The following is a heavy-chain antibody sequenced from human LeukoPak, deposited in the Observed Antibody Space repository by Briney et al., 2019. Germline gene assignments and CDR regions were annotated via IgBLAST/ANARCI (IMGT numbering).Heavy chain of an antibody. J-gene: IGHJ4*02. D-gene: IGHD5-24*01. V-gene: IGHV3-23*01. Sequence: GGSLRLSCSASGFTFSTYAINWLRQAPAKGLELVSAISARGDSTLYADSVKGRFTISRDNSRNTLYLQMRNLRVEDTALYYCARWVYYYDFWGQGTLLTVSS. CDR1: GFTFSTYA. CDR3: ARWVYYYDF. CDR2: ISARGDST.